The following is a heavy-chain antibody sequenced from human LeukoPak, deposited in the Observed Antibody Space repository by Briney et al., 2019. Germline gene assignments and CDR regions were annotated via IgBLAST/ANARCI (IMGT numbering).Heavy chain of an antibody. D-gene: IGHD3-9*01. CDR3: ARGIRYFDSSMMSDH. V-gene: IGHV4-59*01. CDR2: IYYSGST. J-gene: IGHJ4*02. CDR1: GGSISSYY. Sequence: KPSETLSLTCTVSGGSISSYYWSWIRQPPGKGLEWIGYIYYSGSTNYNPSLKSRVTISVDTSKNQFSLKLSSVTAADTAVYYCARGIRYFDSSMMSDHWGQGTLVTVSS.